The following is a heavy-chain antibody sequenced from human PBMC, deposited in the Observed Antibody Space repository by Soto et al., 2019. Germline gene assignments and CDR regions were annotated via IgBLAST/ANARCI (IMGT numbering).Heavy chain of an antibody. Sequence: SETLSLTCTVSGGSISSFYWNWIRQPPGKGLEWIGFISYSETPNYNPSLKSRVTMSVDTSKNQFSLKLSSMTAADTAVYYCARASDASRLRPDYWGQGTLVTVSS. CDR3: ARASDASRLRPDY. CDR1: GGSISSFY. D-gene: IGHD4-17*01. V-gene: IGHV4-59*01. J-gene: IGHJ4*02. CDR2: ISYSETP.